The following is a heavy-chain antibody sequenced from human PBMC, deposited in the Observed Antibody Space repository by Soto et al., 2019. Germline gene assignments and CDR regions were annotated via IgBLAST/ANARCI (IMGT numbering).Heavy chain of an antibody. J-gene: IGHJ4*02. D-gene: IGHD3-3*01. CDR3: ARISIISEADPYYDFWSGQTNGWFAS. Sequence: AASLKVSCKASGYTFTSYGISWVRQAPGQGLEWMGWISAYNGNTNYAQKLQGRVTMTTDTSTSTAYMELRSLRSDDTAVYYCARISIISEADPYYDFWSGQTNGWFASRGQGILVTLSS. CDR1: GYTFTSYG. V-gene: IGHV1-18*01. CDR2: ISAYNGNT.